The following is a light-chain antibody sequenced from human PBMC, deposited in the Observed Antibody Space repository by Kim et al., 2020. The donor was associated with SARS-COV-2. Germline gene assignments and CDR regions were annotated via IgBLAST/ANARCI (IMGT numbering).Light chain of an antibody. CDR3: QQYNNWTYT. CDR2: GAS. J-gene: IGKJ2*01. Sequence: SVAPGERVTLSCWASQSISTNFAWYQQKPGQAPRLLVHGASTRATAIPGRFSGSGSGTEFTLTISGLQSEDFAVYYCQQYNNWTYTFGQGTKLEI. V-gene: IGKV3-15*01. CDR1: QSISTN.